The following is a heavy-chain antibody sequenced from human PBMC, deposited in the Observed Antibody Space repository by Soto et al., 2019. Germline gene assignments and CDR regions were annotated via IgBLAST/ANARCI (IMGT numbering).Heavy chain of an antibody. D-gene: IGHD1-20*01. Sequence: SSETLSLTCTVSGGSISSCGYYWSWIRQHPGKGLEWIGYIYYSGSTYYNPSLKSRVTISVDTSKNQFSLKLSSVTAADTAVYYCARVENNWNGPQVDPWGQGTLVSVSS. V-gene: IGHV4-31*03. CDR3: ARVENNWNGPQVDP. CDR1: GGSISSCGYY. CDR2: IYYSGST. J-gene: IGHJ5*02.